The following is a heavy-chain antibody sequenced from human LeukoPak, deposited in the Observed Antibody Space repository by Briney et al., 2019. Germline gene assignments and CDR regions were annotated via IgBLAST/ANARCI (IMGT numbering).Heavy chain of an antibody. D-gene: IGHD5-24*01. V-gene: IGHV3-23*01. CDR3: AKSRDGYNYYFDY. J-gene: IGHJ4*02. CDR2: ISGSGGST. Sequence: GGSLRLSCAASGFTFSSYAMSWVRQAPGKGLEWVSAISGSGGSTYYADSVKGRFTISRDNSKNTLYLQMNSLRAEDTAFYYCAKSRDGYNYYFDYWGQGTLVTVSS. CDR1: GFTFSSYA.